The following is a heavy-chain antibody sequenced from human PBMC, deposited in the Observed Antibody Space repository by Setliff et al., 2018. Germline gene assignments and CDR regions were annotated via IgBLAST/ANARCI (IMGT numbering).Heavy chain of an antibody. J-gene: IGHJ6*02. V-gene: IGHV1-46*01. Sequence: GASVKVSCKASGYTFTSYYMHWVRQAPGQGLEWMGIINPSGGSTSYAQKFQGRVTMTRDTSIRTTYMELATLRSDDTAVYYCARARHFGMDVWGQGTTVTVSS. CDR2: INPSGGST. CDR3: ARARHFGMDV. CDR1: GYTFTSYY.